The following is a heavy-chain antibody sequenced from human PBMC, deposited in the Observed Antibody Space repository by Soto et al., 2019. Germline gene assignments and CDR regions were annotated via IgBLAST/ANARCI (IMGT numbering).Heavy chain of an antibody. Sequence: SETLSLTCAVSGYSISSSNWWGWLRQPPGKGLEWIGYIYHSGTTYYNPSLKSRVTISVDTSKNQFSLKLSSVTAADTAIYYCARPGYYDSSGFLNFDHWGQGTLVTVSS. J-gene: IGHJ4*02. CDR3: ARPGYYDSSGFLNFDH. CDR1: GYSISSSNW. CDR2: IYHSGTT. V-gene: IGHV4-28*01. D-gene: IGHD3-22*01.